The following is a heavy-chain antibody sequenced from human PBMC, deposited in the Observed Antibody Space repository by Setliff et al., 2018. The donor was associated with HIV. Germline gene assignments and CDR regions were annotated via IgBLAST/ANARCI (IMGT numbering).Heavy chain of an antibody. J-gene: IGHJ6*03. Sequence: GGSLRLSCAVSGFSFSDYFMTWIRQAPGKGLEWVSYISGSGGVMAYADSVKGRFTISRDNAKNSMYLQMNSLRVEDTATYYCARDLAYCSGGSCYRPLIYYFYYMDVWGKGTTVTVSS. V-gene: IGHV3-11*01. CDR3: ARDLAYCSGGSCYRPLIYYFYYMDV. CDR2: ISGSGGVM. D-gene: IGHD2-15*01. CDR1: GFSFSDYF.